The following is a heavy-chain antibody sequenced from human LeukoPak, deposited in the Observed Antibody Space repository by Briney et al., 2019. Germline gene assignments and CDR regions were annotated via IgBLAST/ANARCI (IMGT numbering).Heavy chain of an antibody. CDR2: INSNSGGT. D-gene: IGHD3-9*01. V-gene: IGHV1-2*02. CDR1: GYTFTGYY. Sequence: GASVKVSCKASGYTFTGYYMHWLRQAPGQGLEWMGWINSNSGGTNYAQKFQGRVTMTSDTSISTAYMELSRLKSDDTAVYYCARSPHILTGEYFDYWGQGTLVTVSS. CDR3: ARSPHILTGEYFDY. J-gene: IGHJ4*02.